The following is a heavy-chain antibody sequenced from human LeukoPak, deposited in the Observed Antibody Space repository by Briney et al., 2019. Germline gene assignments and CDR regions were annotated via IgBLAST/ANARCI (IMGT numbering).Heavy chain of an antibody. V-gene: IGHV4-61*01. CDR2: MFYSEST. Sequence: PSETLSLTCSVSGASVSDGNYYWSWIRQPPGKGLEWIGYMFYSESTKYNPSLKSRVTISVDKSKNQFSLKLSSVTAADTAVYYCARHGDYNDRRTPDFDYWGQGTLVTVSS. CDR3: ARHGDYNDRRTPDFDY. D-gene: IGHD3-22*01. J-gene: IGHJ4*02. CDR1: GASVSDGNYY.